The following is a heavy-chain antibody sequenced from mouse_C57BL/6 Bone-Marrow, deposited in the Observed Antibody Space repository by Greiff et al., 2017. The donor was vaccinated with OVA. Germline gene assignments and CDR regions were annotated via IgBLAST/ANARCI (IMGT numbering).Heavy chain of an antibody. V-gene: IGHV1-69*01. D-gene: IGHD2-4*01. CDR2: IDPSDSYT. Sequence: QVQLQQPGAELVMPGASVKLSCKASGYTFTSYWMHWVKQRPGQGLEWIGEIDPSDSYTNYNQKFKGKSTLTVDKSSSTAYMLLSSLTSEDSAVYYFARDDYVPYWYFDVWGTGTTVTVSS. CDR3: ARDDYVPYWYFDV. CDR1: GYTFTSYW. J-gene: IGHJ1*03.